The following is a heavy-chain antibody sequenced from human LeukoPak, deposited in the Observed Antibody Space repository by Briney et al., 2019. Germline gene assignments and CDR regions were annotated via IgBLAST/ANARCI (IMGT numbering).Heavy chain of an antibody. J-gene: IGHJ6*02. CDR3: ARSCGGDCYTLGVQSAYYYGMDV. D-gene: IGHD2-21*02. V-gene: IGHV4-39*07. Sequence: PSETLSLTCTVSGGSISSGGYYWSWIRQPPGKGLEWIGEINHSGSTNYNPSLKSRVTISVDTSKNQFSLKLSSVTAADTAVYYCARSCGGDCYTLGVQSAYYYGMDVWGQGTTVTVSS. CDR2: INHSGST. CDR1: GGSISSGGYY.